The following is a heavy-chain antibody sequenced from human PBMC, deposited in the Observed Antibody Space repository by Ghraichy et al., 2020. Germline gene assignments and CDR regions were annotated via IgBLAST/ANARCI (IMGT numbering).Heavy chain of an antibody. CDR1: GGSISSKDYS. CDR3: ARVYLAEALIDY. CDR2: IYHLGTT. D-gene: IGHD2/OR15-2a*01. V-gene: IGHV4-30-2*01. Sequence: LRLSCAVSGGSISSKDYSWAWIRQPPGKGLEWIGYIYHLGTTYYSPSLRSRVTMSIDTSKNQFSLSLTSVTAADTAVYFCARVYLAEALIDYWGQGTLVSVSS. J-gene: IGHJ4*02.